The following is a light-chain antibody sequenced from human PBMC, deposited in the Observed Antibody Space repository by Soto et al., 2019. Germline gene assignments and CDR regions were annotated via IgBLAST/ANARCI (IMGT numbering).Light chain of an antibody. CDR1: QDXNXY. CDR3: QQYDNVPLT. CDR2: DAS. J-gene: IGKJ4*01. V-gene: IGKV1-33*01. Sequence: DIQMTQSPSSLSASVGDRVTXTCQXSQDXNXYLNWYQQKPGKAPQLLIYDASNLETGVPSRFSGTGSGTDFTFTISSLQPEDIATYYCQQYDNVPLTFGGGTKVDIK.